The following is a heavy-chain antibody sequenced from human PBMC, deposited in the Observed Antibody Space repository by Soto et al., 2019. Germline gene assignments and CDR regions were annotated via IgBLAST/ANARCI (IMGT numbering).Heavy chain of an antibody. D-gene: IGHD2-8*01. CDR2: ISAYNGNT. CDR3: AISELWNGRVYAPKGADY. CDR1: GYTFTSYG. J-gene: IGHJ4*02. V-gene: IGHV1-18*01. Sequence: QVQLVQSGAEVKKPGASVKVSCKAPGYTFTSYGISWVRQAPEQGLEWMGWISAYNGNTNYAQKLQGRVTMTTDTSTSTAYMELRSLRSDDTAVYYCAISELWNGRVYAPKGADYWGQGTLVTVSS.